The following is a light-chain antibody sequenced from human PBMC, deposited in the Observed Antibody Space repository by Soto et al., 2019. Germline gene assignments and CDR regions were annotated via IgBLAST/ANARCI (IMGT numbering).Light chain of an antibody. CDR2: GAS. CDR1: QDINDY. V-gene: IGKV1-33*01. J-gene: IGKJ2*01. CDR3: QQYDSLPST. Sequence: EIQMTQSPSSLSASLGDRVTITCQASQDINDYSNWYQQKPGKAPTPLIYGASFLEVGVPSRFSGSGSGTHFTLTISSLQPEDVATYYCQQYDSLPSTFGQGTRLEIK.